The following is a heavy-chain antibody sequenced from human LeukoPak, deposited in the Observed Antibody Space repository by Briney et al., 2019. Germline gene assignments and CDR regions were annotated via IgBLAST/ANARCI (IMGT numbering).Heavy chain of an antibody. CDR2: MNPNSGNT. J-gene: IGHJ6*03. CDR3: ASASYSGDYYYYYMDV. D-gene: IGHD2-21*01. Sequence: ASVKVSCKASGYTFTSCDINWVRQATGQGLEWMGWMNPNSGNTGYAQKFQGRVTITRNTSISTAYMELSSLRSEDTAVYYCASASYSGDYYYYYMDVWGKGTTVTVSS. CDR1: GYTFTSCD. V-gene: IGHV1-8*03.